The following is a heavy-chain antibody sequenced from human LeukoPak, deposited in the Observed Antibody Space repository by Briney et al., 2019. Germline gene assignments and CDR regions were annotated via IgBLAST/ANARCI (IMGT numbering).Heavy chain of an antibody. CDR3: AKRMRLVVPAAVPDY. CDR2: ISVSGGST. D-gene: IGHD2-2*01. J-gene: IGHJ4*02. V-gene: IGHV3-23*01. CDR1: GFTFSSYA. Sequence: GGSLTLAWAASGFTFSSYAMSWVRQAPGKGLEWVSAISVSGGSTYYADSVKGSFTISRDNSKNTLYLQMNSLRAEDTAVYYCAKRMRLVVPAAVPDYCGQRTLVTVSS.